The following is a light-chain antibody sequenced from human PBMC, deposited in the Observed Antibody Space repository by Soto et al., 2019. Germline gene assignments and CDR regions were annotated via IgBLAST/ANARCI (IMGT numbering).Light chain of an antibody. CDR3: QQYNSWPPIT. Sequence: EVVMTQSPATLSVSPGERATLSCRASERVSSNLAWYQQRPGQAPRLVIYGASTRATGIPARFSGGGSWREFTLSISSLQSEDFAVYYCQQYNSWPPITFGQGTRLEIK. V-gene: IGKV3-15*01. CDR1: ERVSSN. J-gene: IGKJ5*01. CDR2: GAS.